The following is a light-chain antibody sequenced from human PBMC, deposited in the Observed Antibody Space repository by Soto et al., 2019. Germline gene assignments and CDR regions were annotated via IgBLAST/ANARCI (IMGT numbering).Light chain of an antibody. V-gene: IGLV2-14*01. CDR3: SSYTSSSTLL. J-gene: IGLJ2*01. CDR2: DVG. Sequence: QSVLTQPASVSGSPGQSITISCTGTSSDIGGFNRVSWYQQHPGKAPKPMIFDVGYRPSGVSNRFSASKSGNTASLTISGLQAEDEADYYCSSYTSSSTLLFGGGTQLTVL. CDR1: SSDIGGFNR.